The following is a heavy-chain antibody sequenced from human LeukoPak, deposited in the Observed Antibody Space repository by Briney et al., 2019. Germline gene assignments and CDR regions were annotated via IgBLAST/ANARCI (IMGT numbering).Heavy chain of an antibody. J-gene: IGHJ6*03. V-gene: IGHV3-30*02. CDR2: IRYDGSNK. CDR1: GFTFSSYG. Sequence: PGGSLRLSCAASGFTFSSYGMHWVRQAPGKGLEWVAFIRYDGSNKYYADSVKGRFTISRDNSKNTLYLQMNSLRAEDTAVYYCARDSSSWYLDYYYYYYMDVWGKGTTVTVSS. D-gene: IGHD6-13*01. CDR3: ARDSSSWYLDYYYYYYMDV.